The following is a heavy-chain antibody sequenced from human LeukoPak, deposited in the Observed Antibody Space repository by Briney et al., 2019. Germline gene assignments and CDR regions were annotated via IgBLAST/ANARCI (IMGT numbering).Heavy chain of an antibody. Sequence: GGSLRLSCAASGFPFSGYWMHWVRQAPGKGLVWVSRINSDGSSTSYADSVKGRFTISRDNAKNTLYLQMNSLRAEDTAVYYCYYFGSGSYSVGDYWGQRILGTVSS. CDR3: YYFGSGSYSVGDY. V-gene: IGHV3-74*01. CDR1: GFPFSGYW. CDR2: INSDGSST. J-gene: IGHJ4*02. D-gene: IGHD3-10*01.